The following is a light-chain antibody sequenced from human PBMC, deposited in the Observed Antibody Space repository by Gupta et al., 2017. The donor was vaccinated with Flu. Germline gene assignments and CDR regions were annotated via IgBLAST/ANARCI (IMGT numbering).Light chain of an antibody. V-gene: IGLV2-14*01. CDR3: SSYPSGSTIVVA. J-gene: IGLJ2*01. CDR2: DVS. CDR1: TSDVGGYNS. Sequence: QSALTQPASVSGSPGQASTISCTGTTSDVGGYNSVSWYQQRPGTAPNLMIYDVSNRHSGMSPPFSSSNSGTTASLTISGLPAADEAAYYCSSYPSGSTIVVAFGGGTKLTVL.